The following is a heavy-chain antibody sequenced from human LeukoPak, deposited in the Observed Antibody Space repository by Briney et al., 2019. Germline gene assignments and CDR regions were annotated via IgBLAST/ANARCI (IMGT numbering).Heavy chain of an antibody. CDR1: GFTVTDNY. J-gene: IGHJ4*02. D-gene: IGHD4-23*01. Sequence: PGGSLRLSCAVSGFTVTDNYMSWVRQAPGKGLEWVSVIYSGGDTYYADSVKGRFTISRDNAKNSLYLQMNSLRAEDTAVYYCARDYGGSSPFDYWGQGTLVTVSS. V-gene: IGHV3-53*01. CDR2: IYSGGDT. CDR3: ARDYGGSSPFDY.